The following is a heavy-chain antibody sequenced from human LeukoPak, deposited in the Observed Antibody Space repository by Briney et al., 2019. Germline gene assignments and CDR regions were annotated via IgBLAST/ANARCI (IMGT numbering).Heavy chain of an antibody. CDR2: ISSGSTTI. D-gene: IGHD4-17*01. Sequence: GGSLRLSCAASGFTFSSYSMNWVRQAPGKGLEWVSYISSGSTTIYCADSVKGRFTISRDDAKNSLYLQMNSLRDDDTAVYYCARIRTGYWGQGTLVTVSS. J-gene: IGHJ4*02. CDR1: GFTFSSYS. CDR3: ARIRTGY. V-gene: IGHV3-48*02.